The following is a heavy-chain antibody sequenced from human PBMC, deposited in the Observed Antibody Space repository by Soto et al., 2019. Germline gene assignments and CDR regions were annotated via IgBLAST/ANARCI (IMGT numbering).Heavy chain of an antibody. Sequence: ASVKVSCKASGGTFSSYAISWVRQAPGQGLEWMGGIIPIFGTANYAQKFQGRVTITADESTSTAYMELSSLRSEDTAVYYCASVDIVATPHSPLDYWGQGTLVTVSS. D-gene: IGHD5-12*01. V-gene: IGHV1-69*13. CDR2: IIPIFGTA. J-gene: IGHJ4*02. CDR3: ASVDIVATPHSPLDY. CDR1: GGTFSSYA.